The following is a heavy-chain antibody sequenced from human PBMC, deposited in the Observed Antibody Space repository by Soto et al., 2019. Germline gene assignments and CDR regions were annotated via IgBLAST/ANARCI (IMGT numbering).Heavy chain of an antibody. D-gene: IGHD6-19*01. CDR3: ARFFGSGFDY. CDR1: GFTFSTDV. Sequence: EVQLVESGGGLVQPGGSLRLSCVASGFTFSTDVMNWVRQAPGKGLEWVAHISTSGATRYYADSVKGRFTISRDNAKTSVYLQMDSLRNEDTAVDYGARFFGSGFDYWGQGTMVTVSS. V-gene: IGHV3-48*02. CDR2: ISTSGATR. J-gene: IGHJ4*02.